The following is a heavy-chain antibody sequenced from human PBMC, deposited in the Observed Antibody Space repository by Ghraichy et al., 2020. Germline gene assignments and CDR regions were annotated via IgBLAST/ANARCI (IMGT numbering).Heavy chain of an antibody. J-gene: IGHJ6*02. V-gene: IGHV1-2*04. Sequence: ASVKVSCKASGYTFTGYYMHWVRQAPGQGLEWMGWIDPNSGGTNCAQKFQGWVTMTRDTSISTAYMELSRLRSDDTAVYYCARDLAPEYCSSTSCTYGMDVWGQGTTVTVSS. CDR2: IDPNSGGT. D-gene: IGHD2-2*01. CDR1: GYTFTGYY. CDR3: ARDLAPEYCSSTSCTYGMDV.